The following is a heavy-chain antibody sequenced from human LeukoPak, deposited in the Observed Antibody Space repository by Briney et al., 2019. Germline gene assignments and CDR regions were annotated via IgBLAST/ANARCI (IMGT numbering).Heavy chain of an antibody. J-gene: IGHJ4*02. Sequence: GGSLRLSCAASGFTFSSYALHWVRQAPGKGLEWLAVISYDGRNKYYADCVKGRFTISRDNSKNTLFMQMDSLRAEDTAVYYCASGDYGVLTFWGQGTLVTVSS. CDR2: ISYDGRNK. CDR1: GFTFSSYA. CDR3: ASGDYGVLTF. V-gene: IGHV3-30*04. D-gene: IGHD4/OR15-4a*01.